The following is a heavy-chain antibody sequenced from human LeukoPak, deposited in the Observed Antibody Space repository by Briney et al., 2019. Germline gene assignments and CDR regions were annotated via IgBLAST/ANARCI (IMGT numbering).Heavy chain of an antibody. CDR3: AKGPVVPAATYYFDY. D-gene: IGHD2-2*01. V-gene: IGHV3-23*01. J-gene: IGHJ4*02. CDR2: ISGSGGST. CDR1: GFTFSKYW. Sequence: PGGSLRLSCVGSGFTFSKYWMNWVRQAPGKGLEWVSAISGSGGSTYYGDSVKGRFTISRDNSNNTLYLQMNSLRAEDTAVYYCAKGPVVPAATYYFDYWAQGTLVTVSS.